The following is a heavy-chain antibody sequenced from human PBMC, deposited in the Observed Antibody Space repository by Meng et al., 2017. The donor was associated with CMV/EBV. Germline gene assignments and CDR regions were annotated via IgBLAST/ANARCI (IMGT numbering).Heavy chain of an antibody. V-gene: IGHV3-21*04. J-gene: IGHJ6*02. D-gene: IGHD6-13*01. CDR1: CITFSSYS. CDR3: AKSLISGSIWGFGMDV. CDR2: ISSSSSYI. Sequence: GEALKISWAASCITFSSYSMNWVRQAPGKGLEWVSSISSSSSYIYYADSVKGRSTISRDNAKNSLYLQMNSLTVEDTALYYCAKSLISGSIWGFGMDVWGQGTTVTVSS.